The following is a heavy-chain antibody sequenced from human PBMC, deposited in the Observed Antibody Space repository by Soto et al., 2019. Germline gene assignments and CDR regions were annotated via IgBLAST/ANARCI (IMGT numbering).Heavy chain of an antibody. CDR3: ARGIWTMTRGAYYFDN. CDR1: GFAFTNHA. J-gene: IGHJ4*02. D-gene: IGHD3-10*01. CDR2: VNAGNGHT. Sequence: ASVKVSCKASGFAFTNHAIQWVRQAPGQRPEWMGWVNAGNGHTRYSQKFQGRVTITRDTSANTAYMELSGLTSEDTAVYYCARGIWTMTRGAYYFDNWGQGTLVTVSS. V-gene: IGHV1-3*01.